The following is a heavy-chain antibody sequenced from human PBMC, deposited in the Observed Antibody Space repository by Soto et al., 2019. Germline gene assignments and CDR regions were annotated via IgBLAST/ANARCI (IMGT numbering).Heavy chain of an antibody. V-gene: IGHV3-15*07. D-gene: IGHD6-13*01. CDR3: TTDWAAGVGNSSSRRTYYYSYYGMDV. Sequence: PGGSLRLSCAASGFTFSNAWMNWVRQAPGKGLEWVGRIKSKTDGGTTGYAAPVKGRFTISRDDSKNTLYLQMNSLKTEDTAVYYCTTDWAAGVGNSSSRRTYYYSYYGMDVWGQGTTVTVSS. CDR2: IKSKTDGGTT. CDR1: GFTFSNAW. J-gene: IGHJ6*02.